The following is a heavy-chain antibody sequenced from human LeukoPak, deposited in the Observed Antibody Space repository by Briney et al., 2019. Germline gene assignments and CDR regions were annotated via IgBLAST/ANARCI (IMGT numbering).Heavy chain of an antibody. Sequence: SETLSLTCTVSGGSISSYYWSWIRQPPGKGLEWIGYIYYSGSTNYNPSLKSRVTISVDTSKNQFSLKLSSVTAADTAVYYCAREGYSYGAYYYYYYMDVWGKGTTVTVSS. CDR3: AREGYSYGAYYYYYYMDV. CDR1: GGSISSYY. V-gene: IGHV4-59*01. CDR2: IYYSGST. D-gene: IGHD5-18*01. J-gene: IGHJ6*03.